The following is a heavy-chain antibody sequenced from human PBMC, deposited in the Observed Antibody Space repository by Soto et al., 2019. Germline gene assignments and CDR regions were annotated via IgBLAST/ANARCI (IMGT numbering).Heavy chain of an antibody. J-gene: IGHJ6*02. CDR3: AKSRQQLIGYYYYYGMDV. CDR2: ISGNAGST. V-gene: IGHV3-23*01. D-gene: IGHD3-22*01. Sequence: VQLLESGGGLVQPGGSLRLSCAASGFTFSKNAMSWVRQAPGKGLEWVSSISGNAGSTYYADSVKGRLTISRDNSKNTLYLQMNSLRAEDTAVYYCAKSRQQLIGYYYYYGMDVWGLGTTVTVSS. CDR1: GFTFSKNA.